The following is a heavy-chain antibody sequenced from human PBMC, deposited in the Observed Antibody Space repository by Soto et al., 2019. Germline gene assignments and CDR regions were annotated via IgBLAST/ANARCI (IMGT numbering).Heavy chain of an antibody. CDR3: ARDRGGYDYSYGMDV. Sequence: SETLSLTCTVSGGSINSYYWSWIRQPPGKGLEWIGYIFYSGSTNYNPSIKSRVTISVDXXXXXFXLXLXXXTAAXTAVYYCARDRGGYDYSYGMDVWGQGTTVTVSS. CDR2: IFYSGST. D-gene: IGHD2-15*01. V-gene: IGHV4-59*01. CDR1: GGSINSYY. J-gene: IGHJ6*02.